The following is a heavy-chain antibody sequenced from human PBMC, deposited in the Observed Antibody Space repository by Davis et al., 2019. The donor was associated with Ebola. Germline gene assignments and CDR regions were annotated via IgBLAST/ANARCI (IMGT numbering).Heavy chain of an antibody. CDR1: GYTFSSYG. Sequence: AASVKVSCKASGYTFSSYGFSWVRQAPGQGLEWVGWFSAHNDNIYYAQKFQGRVAMTRDTSSSTAYMELRSLTSDDTAVYYCARAQFPTTSDHWGQGTLVTVSS. V-gene: IGHV1-18*01. J-gene: IGHJ4*02. CDR3: ARAQFPTTSDH. CDR2: FSAHNDNI. D-gene: IGHD1-1*01.